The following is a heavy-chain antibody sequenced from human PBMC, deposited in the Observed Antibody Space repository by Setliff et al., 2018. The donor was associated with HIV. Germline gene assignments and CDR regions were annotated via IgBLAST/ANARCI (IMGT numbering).Heavy chain of an antibody. J-gene: IGHJ4*02. CDR2: IYYNGNT. V-gene: IGHV4-59*01. CDR1: GGSISSYY. D-gene: IGHD1-1*01. Sequence: SETLSLTCTVSGGSISSYYWNWIRQTPGKGLEWIAYIYYNGNTNYNPSLKSRVTISVDTSKNQFSLKLTSVTAADTAVYYCASAGSGTRAPPRYWGQGTLVTVSS. CDR3: ASAGSGTRAPPRY.